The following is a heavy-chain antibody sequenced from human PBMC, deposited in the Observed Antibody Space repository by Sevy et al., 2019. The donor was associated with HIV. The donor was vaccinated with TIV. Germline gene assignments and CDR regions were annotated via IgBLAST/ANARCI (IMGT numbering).Heavy chain of an antibody. Sequence: GGSLRLSCAASGFSVSSNYMSWVRQAPGKGPEWVSVIHSGGKISYADSVQGRFTISRDNSKKTQYLQMNSLRAEETAVYNCAREDIALREDNYYGNDVWGQGTTVTVSS. CDR2: IHSGGKI. CDR3: AREDIALREDNYYGNDV. V-gene: IGHV3-53*01. J-gene: IGHJ6*02. D-gene: IGHD2-15*01. CDR1: GFSVSSNY.